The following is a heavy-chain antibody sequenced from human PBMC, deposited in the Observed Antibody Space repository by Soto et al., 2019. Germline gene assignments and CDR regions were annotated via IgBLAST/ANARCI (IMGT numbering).Heavy chain of an antibody. CDR1: GYSFTGYC. J-gene: IGHJ4*02. CDR2: ILPGDSDT. D-gene: IGHD3-3*01. CDR3: ARRDYTVTYSDYFNY. Sequence: XESLEISCKGSGYSFTGYCNAWVRQMPGKGLEWMAMILPGDSDTIYNPSFRGQVTMSADTSISTAYLQWSSLKASDTAIYYCARRDYTVTYSDYFNYWGLGTLVTVS. V-gene: IGHV5-51*01.